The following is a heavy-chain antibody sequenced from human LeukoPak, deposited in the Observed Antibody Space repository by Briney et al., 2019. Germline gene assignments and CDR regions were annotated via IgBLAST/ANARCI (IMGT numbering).Heavy chain of an antibody. CDR3: ARVAYEYDSSGYYIYYFDY. Sequence: GGPLGLSCAAPGFTLSSYTMNGVRQTRGRGRGGVSYFIVVSVTIYYADSVKGRFTISRDNAKNSLYLQMNSLRAEDTAVYYCARVAYEYDSSGYYIYYFDYWGQGTLVTVSS. D-gene: IGHD3-22*01. V-gene: IGHV3-48*04. J-gene: IGHJ4*02. CDR2: FIVVSVTI. CDR1: GFTLSSYT.